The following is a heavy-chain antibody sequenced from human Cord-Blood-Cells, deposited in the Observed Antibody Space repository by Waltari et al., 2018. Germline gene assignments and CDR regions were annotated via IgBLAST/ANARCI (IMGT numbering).Heavy chain of an antibody. V-gene: IGHV3-53*01. J-gene: IGHJ3*02. CDR3: ARTVVVPAAIQAFDI. D-gene: IGHD2-2*02. CDR2: IYSGGST. Sequence: EAQRVEPGGGLIQREGAMSISCAAYEFTAGSDHRSWVRQAPGKGLEWVAVIYSGGSTYYADSVKGRFTISRDNSKNTLYLQMNSLRAEDTAVYYCARTVVVPAAIQAFDIWGQGTMVTVSS. CDR1: EFTAGSDH.